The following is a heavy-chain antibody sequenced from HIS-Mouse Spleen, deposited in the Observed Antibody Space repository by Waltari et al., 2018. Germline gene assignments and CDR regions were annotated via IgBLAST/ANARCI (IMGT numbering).Heavy chain of an antibody. J-gene: IGHJ2*01. CDR2: SHYSGST. CDR3: AREIPYSSSWYDWYFDL. D-gene: IGHD6-13*01. CDR1: GGSISSRSYY. V-gene: IGHV4-39*07. Sequence: HLQLQESRPGLVKPSATLSLTCPVSGGSISSRSYYCGWIRQPPGQGLEWIGSSHYSGSTYYNPTLKSRVTISVDTSKNQFSLKLSSVTAADTAVYYCAREIPYSSSWYDWYFDLWGRGTLVTVSS.